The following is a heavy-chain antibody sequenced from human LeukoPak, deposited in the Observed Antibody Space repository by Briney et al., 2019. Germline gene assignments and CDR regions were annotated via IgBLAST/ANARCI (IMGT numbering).Heavy chain of an antibody. V-gene: IGHV1-8*03. CDR3: ARGGYYDFWSGYFNFDY. Sequence: GASVKVSCKASGYTFTSYDINWVRQATGQGLEWMGWMNPNSGNTGYAQKFQGRVTITRNTSISTAYMELSSLRSEDTAVYYCARGGYYDFWSGYFNFDYWGQGTLVTVSS. J-gene: IGHJ4*02. D-gene: IGHD3-3*01. CDR2: MNPNSGNT. CDR1: GYTFTSYD.